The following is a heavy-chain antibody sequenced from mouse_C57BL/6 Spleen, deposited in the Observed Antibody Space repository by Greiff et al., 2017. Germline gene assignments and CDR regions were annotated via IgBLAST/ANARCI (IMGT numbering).Heavy chain of an antibody. Sequence: EVKLVESGGGLVKPGGSLKLSCAASGFTFSDYGMHWVRQAPEKGLEWVAYISSGSSTIYYADTVKGRFTISRDNAKNTLFLQMTSLRSEDTAMYYCARKATTVVALDYWGQGTTLTVSS. J-gene: IGHJ2*01. D-gene: IGHD1-1*01. CDR3: ARKATTVVALDY. CDR2: ISSGSSTI. V-gene: IGHV5-17*01. CDR1: GFTFSDYG.